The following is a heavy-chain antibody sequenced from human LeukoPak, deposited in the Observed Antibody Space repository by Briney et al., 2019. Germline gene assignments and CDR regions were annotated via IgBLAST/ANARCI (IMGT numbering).Heavy chain of an antibody. CDR2: ISGSGGST. V-gene: IGHV3-23*01. CDR3: AKGSGYYPILDY. CDR1: GFTFSSYA. J-gene: IGHJ4*02. Sequence: PGGSLRLSCAASGFTFSSYAMSWVRQAPGKGLEWVPAISGSGGSTYYADSVKGRFTISRDNSKNTLYMQMNSLRAEDTAVYYCAKGSGYYPILDYWGQRTLVTVSS. D-gene: IGHD3-3*01.